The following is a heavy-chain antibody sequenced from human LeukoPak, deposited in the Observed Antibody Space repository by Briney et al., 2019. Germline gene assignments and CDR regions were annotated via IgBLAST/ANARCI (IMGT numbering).Heavy chain of an antibody. Sequence: SVKVSCKASGGTFSSYAISWVRQAPGQGLEWMGGIIPIFGTANYAQKFQGRVTITADGSTSTAYMELSSLRSEDTAVYYCARDGSLGYCSSTSCYTHWYFDLWGRGTLVTVSS. CDR2: IIPIFGTA. CDR3: ARDGSLGYCSSTSCYTHWYFDL. CDR1: GGTFSSYA. D-gene: IGHD2-2*02. V-gene: IGHV1-69*01. J-gene: IGHJ2*01.